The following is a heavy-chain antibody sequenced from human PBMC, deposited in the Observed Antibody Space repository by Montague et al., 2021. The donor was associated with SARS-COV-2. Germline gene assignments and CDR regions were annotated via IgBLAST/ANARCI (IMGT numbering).Heavy chain of an antibody. CDR1: GGSISSGSYS. CDR2: IYYSGSA. Sequence: TLSLTRTVSGGSISSGSYSWSWIRQGPGKGLEWIGNIYYSGSAYYSPSLRSRATLSVDTSKNQFSLNLSSVTAADTAVYYCARVDAASGTPYCDYWGQGTLVTVSS. D-gene: IGHD6-13*01. CDR3: ARVDAASGTPYCDY. J-gene: IGHJ4*02. V-gene: IGHV4-31*03.